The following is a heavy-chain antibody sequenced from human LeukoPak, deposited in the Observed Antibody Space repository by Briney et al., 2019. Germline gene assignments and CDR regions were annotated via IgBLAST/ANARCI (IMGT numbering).Heavy chain of an antibody. CDR1: GSSISNYY. Sequence: KASETLSLTCTVSGSSISNYYWGWIRQAPGKGLEWIGSIYYSGNTYYNSSLKSRVTISLDTSKNQFSLNLFSVTAADTAVYYCARGYYDSSGYYSSPYAFDIWGQGTMVTVSS. V-gene: IGHV4-39*07. CDR3: ARGYYDSSGYYSSPYAFDI. D-gene: IGHD3-22*01. J-gene: IGHJ3*02. CDR2: IYYSGNT.